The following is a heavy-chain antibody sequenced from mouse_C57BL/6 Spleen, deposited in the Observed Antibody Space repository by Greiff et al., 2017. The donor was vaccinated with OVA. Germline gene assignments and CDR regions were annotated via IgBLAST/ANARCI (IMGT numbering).Heavy chain of an antibody. J-gene: IGHJ4*01. CDR2: INPNNGGT. Sequence: EVQLQQSGPELVKPGASVKMSCKASGYTFTDYNMHWVKQSHGKSLEWIGYINPNNGGTSYNQKFKGKATLTVNKSSSTAYMELRSLTSEDSAVYYCARAGGLRRDYAMDYWGQGTSVTVSS. CDR3: ARAGGLRRDYAMDY. V-gene: IGHV1-22*01. D-gene: IGHD2-4*01. CDR1: GYTFTDYN.